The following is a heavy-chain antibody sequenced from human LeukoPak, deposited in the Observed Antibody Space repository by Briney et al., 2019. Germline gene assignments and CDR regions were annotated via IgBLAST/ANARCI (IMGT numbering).Heavy chain of an antibody. J-gene: IGHJ2*01. V-gene: IGHV1-8*03. CDR1: GYTFTSYD. CDR2: MNPNSGNT. Sequence: GASVKVSCKASGYTFTSYDINWVRQATGQGLEWMGWMNPNSGNTGYAQKFQGRVTITRNTSISTAYMELSSLRSEDTAVYYCARVNGHSGYDRRGFFDLWGRGTLVSVSS. CDR3: ARVNGHSGYDRRGFFDL. D-gene: IGHD5-12*01.